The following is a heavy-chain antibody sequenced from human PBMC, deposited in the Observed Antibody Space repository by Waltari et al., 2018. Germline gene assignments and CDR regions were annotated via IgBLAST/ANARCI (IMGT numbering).Heavy chain of an antibody. J-gene: IGHJ3*02. CDR2: IRSQAYGGTT. CDR3: ARGDDSSGSSDAFDT. V-gene: IGHV3-49*04. D-gene: IGHD3-22*01. CDR1: GFTFGDHA. Sequence: EVQLVQSGGGLVQPGRSLRLSCTASGFTFGDHAMAWVRQAPGKGLEWVGCIRSQAYGGTTEYAASVKGRFIISRDDSKSIAYLQMNSLKTEDTAVYYCARGDDSSGSSDAFDTWGLGTLVTVSS.